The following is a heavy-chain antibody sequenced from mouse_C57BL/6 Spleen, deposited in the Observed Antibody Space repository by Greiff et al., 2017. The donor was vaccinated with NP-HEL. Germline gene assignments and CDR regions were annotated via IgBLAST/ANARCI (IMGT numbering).Heavy chain of an antibody. CDR3: ARGITTVWYFDV. CDR1: GFTFSSYA. CDR2: ISDGGSYT. D-gene: IGHD1-1*01. Sequence: EVQGVESGGGLVKPGGSLKLSCAASGFTFSSYAMSWVRQTPEKRLEWVATISDGGSYTYYPDNVKGRFTISRDNAKNNLYLQMSHLKSEDTAMYYCARGITTVWYFDVWGTGTTVTVSS. V-gene: IGHV5-4*01. J-gene: IGHJ1*03.